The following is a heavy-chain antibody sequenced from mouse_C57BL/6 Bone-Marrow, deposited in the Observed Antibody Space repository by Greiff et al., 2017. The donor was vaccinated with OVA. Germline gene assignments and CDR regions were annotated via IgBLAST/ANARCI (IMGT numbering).Heavy chain of an antibody. V-gene: IGHV7-1*01. CDR2: SRNKANDYTT. CDR3: ARDAPKERAMDY. J-gene: IGHJ4*01. CDR1: GFTFSDFY. Sequence: EVKLMESGGGLVQSGRSLRLSCATSGFTFSDFYMEWVRQAPGKGLEWIAASRNKANDYTTEYSASVKGRFIVSRDTYQSYLYLQRKALRAEDTDKYDGARDAPKERAMDYWGQGTSVTVSS.